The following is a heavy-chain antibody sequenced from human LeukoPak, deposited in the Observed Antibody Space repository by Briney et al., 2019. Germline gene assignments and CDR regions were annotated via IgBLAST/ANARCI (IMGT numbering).Heavy chain of an antibody. V-gene: IGHV1-8*01. J-gene: IGHJ4*02. CDR3: ARGRELLRTYYFDY. CDR1: GYTFTSYD. CDR2: MNPNSGNT. Sequence: ASVKVSCKASGYTFTSYDINWVRQATGQGLEWMGWMNPNSGNTGYAQKFQGRVTITRNTSISTAYMELSSLRSEDTAVYYCARGRELLRTYYFDYWGQGTLVTVSS. D-gene: IGHD1-26*01.